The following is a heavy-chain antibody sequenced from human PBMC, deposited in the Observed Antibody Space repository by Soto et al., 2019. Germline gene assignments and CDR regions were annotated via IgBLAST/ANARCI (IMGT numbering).Heavy chain of an antibody. V-gene: IGHV3-30-3*01. CDR2: ISYDANNK. D-gene: IGHD6-19*01. J-gene: IGHJ1*01. Sequence: QVQLVESGGGVVQPGRSLRLSCAASGFTFSSYAIHWVRQAPGKGLEWVAVISYDANNKYYADSVKGRFTISRDNSKNTLYLQMNSLRAEDTALYYCARGVSVAGSYFQYWGQGTLVTVSS. CDR1: GFTFSSYA. CDR3: ARGVSVAGSYFQY.